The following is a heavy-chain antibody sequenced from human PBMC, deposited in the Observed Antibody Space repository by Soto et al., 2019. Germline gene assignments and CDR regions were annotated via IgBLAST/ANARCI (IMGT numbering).Heavy chain of an antibody. CDR3: VRLIGNSWLDF. J-gene: IGHJ5*01. D-gene: IGHD1-26*01. CDR1: GDSVSTNSAT. V-gene: IGHV6-1*01. Sequence: SQTLSLTCDISGDSVSTNSATWNWIRHSPSRGLEWLGRTYYRSKWYNDYAESVKSRITINPDTSKNQFSLHLNSVTPEDTAVYYCVRLIGNSWLDFWGQGTLVTVSS. CDR2: TYYRSKWYN.